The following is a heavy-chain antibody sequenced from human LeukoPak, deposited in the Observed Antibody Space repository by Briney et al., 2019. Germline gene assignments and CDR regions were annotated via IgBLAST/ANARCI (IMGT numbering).Heavy chain of an antibody. J-gene: IGHJ4*02. Sequence: ASVKVSCKASGYTFTSYAMHWVRQAPGQRLEWMGWINAGNGNTKYSQKFQGRVTITRDTSASTAYMELSSLRSEDTAVYYCAKLGGGGWTYYFDYWGQGTLVTVSS. CDR2: INAGNGNT. D-gene: IGHD6-13*01. V-gene: IGHV1-3*01. CDR1: GYTFTSYA. CDR3: AKLGGGGWTYYFDY.